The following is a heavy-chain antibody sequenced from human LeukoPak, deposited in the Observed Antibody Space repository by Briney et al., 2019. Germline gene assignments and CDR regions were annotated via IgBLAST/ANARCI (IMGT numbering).Heavy chain of an antibody. CDR3: ARDFPWLQAAFDAFDI. D-gene: IGHD5-24*01. Sequence: GGSLRLSCAASGFTFSSYSMNWVRQAPGKGLEWVSSISSGSSYIYYADSVKGRFTISRDNAKNSLYLQVNSLRAEDTAVYYCARDFPWLQAAFDAFDIWGQGTMVTVSS. CDR2: ISSGSSYI. J-gene: IGHJ3*02. CDR1: GFTFSSYS. V-gene: IGHV3-21*01.